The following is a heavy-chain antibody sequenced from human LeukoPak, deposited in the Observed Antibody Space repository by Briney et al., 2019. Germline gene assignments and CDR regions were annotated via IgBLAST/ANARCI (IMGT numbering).Heavy chain of an antibody. CDR2: IKEDGTDR. D-gene: IGHD3-16*01. V-gene: IGHV3-7*01. CDR3: VRESSVWVGPGIGRPLDV. CDR1: GFTFSSYS. Sequence: GGSLRLSCAASGFTFSSYSMNWVRQAPGKGLEWVANIKEDGTDRQYADSVEGRFTISRDNAENLVYLQMRSLRAEDTAVYYCVRESSVWVGPGIGRPLDVWGKGTTVTVSS. J-gene: IGHJ6*04.